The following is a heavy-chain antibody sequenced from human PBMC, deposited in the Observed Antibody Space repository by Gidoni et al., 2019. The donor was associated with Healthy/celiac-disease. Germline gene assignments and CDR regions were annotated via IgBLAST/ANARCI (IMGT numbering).Heavy chain of an antibody. CDR1: GGSISSYY. CDR3: GGGGRSPIDY. CDR2: IYYSGRP. J-gene: IGHJ4*02. V-gene: IGHV4-59*01. D-gene: IGHD3-16*01. Sequence: QVQLQESGPGLVKPSETLSLTCTVSGGSISSYYWSWIRQPPGKGLGWIGYIYYSGRPNYNPPLKSRVTKSEDTSKNQFSLKLGSVTAADTAVYYGGGGGRSPIDYWGQGTLVTVSS.